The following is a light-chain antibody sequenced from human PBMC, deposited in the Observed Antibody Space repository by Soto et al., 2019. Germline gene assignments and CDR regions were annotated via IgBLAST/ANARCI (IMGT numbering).Light chain of an antibody. CDR1: QSLLHSDGKTY. CDR3: LQTKQLPLT. J-gene: IGKJ1*01. CDR2: EVS. Sequence: EIVLTQTPLSLSVTPGQPASISCKSSQSLLHSDGKTYLYWYLQRPGQPPQLLIYEVSNRFSGVPDRFSGSGSGTDFTLEISRVEAEDVGLYSCLQTKQLPLTFGHGTKVEVQ. V-gene: IGKV2D-29*01.